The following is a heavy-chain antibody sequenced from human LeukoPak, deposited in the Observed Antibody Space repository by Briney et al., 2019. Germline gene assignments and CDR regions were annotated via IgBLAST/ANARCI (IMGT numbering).Heavy chain of an antibody. J-gene: IGHJ4*02. V-gene: IGHV3-20*04. Sequence: PGRSLRLSCAASGFTFDDYGMSWVRQAPGKGLEWVSGINWNGGSTGYADSVKGRFTTSRDNAKNSLYLQMNSLRAEDTALYYCARSPAATAQGPFDYWGQGTLVTVSS. D-gene: IGHD2-2*01. CDR1: GFTFDDYG. CDR2: INWNGGST. CDR3: ARSPAATAQGPFDY.